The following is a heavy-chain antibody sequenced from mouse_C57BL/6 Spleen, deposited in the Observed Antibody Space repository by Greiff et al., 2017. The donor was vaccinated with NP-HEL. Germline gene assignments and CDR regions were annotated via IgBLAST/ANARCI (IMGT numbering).Heavy chain of an antibody. J-gene: IGHJ4*01. CDR3: AREHDYDVGDYAMDY. D-gene: IGHD2-4*01. Sequence: QVQLQQSGAELVRPGSSVKLSCKASGYTFTSYWMHWVKQRPIQGLEWIGNIDPSDSETHYNQKFKDKATLTVDKSSSTAYMQLSSLTSEDSAVYYCAREHDYDVGDYAMDYWGQGTSVTVSS. V-gene: IGHV1-52*01. CDR1: GYTFTSYW. CDR2: IDPSDSET.